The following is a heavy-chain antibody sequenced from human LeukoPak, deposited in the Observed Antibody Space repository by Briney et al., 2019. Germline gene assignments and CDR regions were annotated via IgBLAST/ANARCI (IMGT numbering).Heavy chain of an antibody. CDR2: ISAYNGNT. D-gene: IGHD3-9*01. J-gene: IGHJ5*02. CDR1: GYTFTSYG. V-gene: IGHV1-18*01. Sequence: ASVKVSCKASGYTFTSYGISWVRQAPGQGLEWMGWISAYNGNTNYAQKLQGRVTMTTDTSTSTAYMELRSLRSDDTAVYYCARVVSGYFDWLVNWFDPWGQGTLVTVSS. CDR3: ARVVSGYFDWLVNWFDP.